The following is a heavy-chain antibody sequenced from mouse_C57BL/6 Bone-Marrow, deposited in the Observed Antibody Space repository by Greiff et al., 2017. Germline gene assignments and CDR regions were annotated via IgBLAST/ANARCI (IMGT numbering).Heavy chain of an antibody. Sequence: QVQLQQSGAELVRPGTSVKVSCKASGYAFTNYLIEWVKQRPGQGLEWIGVINPGSGGTNYNEQFKGKATLTADKSSSTAYMQHISMPSEDSAVYFCARWDYSNFYFDYWGQGTTLIVSS. CDR1: GYAFTNYL. J-gene: IGHJ2*01. V-gene: IGHV1-54*01. CDR2: INPGSGGT. CDR3: ARWDYSNFYFDY. D-gene: IGHD2-5*01.